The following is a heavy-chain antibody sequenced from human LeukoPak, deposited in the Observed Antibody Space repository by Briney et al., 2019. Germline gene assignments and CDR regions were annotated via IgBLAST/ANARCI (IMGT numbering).Heavy chain of an antibody. CDR1: GDSVSSSTAA. V-gene: IGHV6-1*01. D-gene: IGHD3-10*01. CDR2: TYYRSKWYS. Sequence: SQTLSLTCAISGDSVSSSTAAWNWIRQSPSRGLEWLGRTYYRSKWYSDFAEYVKSRITIDPDTSKNQFSLRLSSVTAADTAVYYCARSFHRAGKRARDYWGQGTLVTVSS. J-gene: IGHJ4*02. CDR3: ARSFHRAGKRARDY.